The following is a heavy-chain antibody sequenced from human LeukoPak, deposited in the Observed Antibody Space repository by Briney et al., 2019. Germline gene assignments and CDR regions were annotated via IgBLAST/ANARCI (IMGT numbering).Heavy chain of an antibody. CDR1: GYTFTSYG. CDR3: ARGEFNHLLGYFYWLYYGMDV. D-gene: IGHD3-9*01. CDR2: ISAYNGNT. J-gene: IGHJ6*02. Sequence: ASVKVSCKASGYTFTSYGISWVRQAPGQGLEWMGWISAYNGNTNYAQKLQGRVTMTTDTSTSTAYMELRSLRSDDTAVYYCARGEFNHLLGYFYWLYYGMDVWGQGTTVTVSS. V-gene: IGHV1-18*01.